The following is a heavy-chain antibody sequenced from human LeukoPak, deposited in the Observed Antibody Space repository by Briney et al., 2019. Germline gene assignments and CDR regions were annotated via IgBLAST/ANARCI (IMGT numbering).Heavy chain of an antibody. Sequence: GESLKISCKGSGYSFTDYWIGWVRQMPGKGLEWMGIIYPGDSDTTYSPSFQGQVTISADKSITTAYLHWSSLKASDTAIYYCARQSMPHYFGSGTFNKGHFDSWGQGTLVTVSS. CDR2: IYPGDSDT. J-gene: IGHJ5*01. V-gene: IGHV5-51*01. CDR3: ARQSMPHYFGSGTFNKGHFDS. D-gene: IGHD3-10*01. CDR1: GYSFTDYW.